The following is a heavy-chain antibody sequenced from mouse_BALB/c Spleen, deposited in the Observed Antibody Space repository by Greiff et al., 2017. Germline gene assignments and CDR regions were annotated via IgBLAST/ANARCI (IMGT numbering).Heavy chain of an antibody. J-gene: IGHJ1*01. CDR2: ISYDGSN. V-gene: IGHV3-6*02. CDR1: GYSITSGYY. CDR3: ARNYGSYWYFDV. D-gene: IGHD1-1*01. Sequence: ESGPGLVKPSQSLSLTCSVTGYSITSGYYWNWIRQFPGNKLEWMGYISYDGSNNYNPSLKNRISITRDTSKNQFFLKLNSVTTEDTATYYCARNYGSYWYFDVWGAGTTVTVSS.